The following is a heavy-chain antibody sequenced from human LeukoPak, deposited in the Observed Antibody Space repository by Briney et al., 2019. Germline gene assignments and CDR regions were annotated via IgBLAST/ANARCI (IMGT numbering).Heavy chain of an antibody. CDR3: AREKYYGDFDD. D-gene: IGHD4-17*01. CDR2: IKQHGSEK. CDR1: VFTFSSYW. V-gene: IGHV3-7*01. Sequence: VGSLRLSCAASVFTFSSYWMSWVRQAPGKGLEWVAHIKQHGSEKYYVDSVKGRFTISRDNTKNSLYLQMNSLRAEDTAVYSCAREKYYGDFDDCGQGRLVTVYS. J-gene: IGHJ4*02.